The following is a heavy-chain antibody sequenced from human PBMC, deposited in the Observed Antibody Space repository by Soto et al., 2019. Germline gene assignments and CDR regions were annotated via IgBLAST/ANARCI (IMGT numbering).Heavy chain of an antibody. V-gene: IGHV4-30-2*01. J-gene: IGHJ3*02. Sequence: QLQLQESGSGLVKPSQTLSLTCAVSGGSISSGGYSWSWIRQPPGKGLEWIGYIYHSGSTYYNPSLKSRVNISVDRSKNQFSLKLSSVTAADTAVYYCARSNSYIRLVPVFRAFDIWGQGTMVTVSS. CDR3: ARSNSYIRLVPVFRAFDI. D-gene: IGHD6-6*01. CDR2: IYHSGST. CDR1: GGSISSGGYS.